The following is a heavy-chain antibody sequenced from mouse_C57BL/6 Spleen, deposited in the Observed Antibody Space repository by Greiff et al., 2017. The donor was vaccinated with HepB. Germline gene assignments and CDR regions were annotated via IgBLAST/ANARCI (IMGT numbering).Heavy chain of an antibody. J-gene: IGHJ2*01. Sequence: VQLQQSGTELVKPGASVKLSCKASGYTFTSYWMHWVKQRPGQGLEWIGNINPSNGGTNYNEKFKSKATLTVDKSSSTAYMQLSSLTSEDSAVYYCARPHYYGSSYFDYWGQGTTLTVSS. CDR3: ARPHYYGSSYFDY. V-gene: IGHV1-53*01. CDR2: INPSNGGT. D-gene: IGHD1-1*01. CDR1: GYTFTSYW.